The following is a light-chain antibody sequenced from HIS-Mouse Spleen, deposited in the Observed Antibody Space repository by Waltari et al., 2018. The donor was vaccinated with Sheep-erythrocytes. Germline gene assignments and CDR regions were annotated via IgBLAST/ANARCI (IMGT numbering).Light chain of an antibody. CDR2: DVS. CDR1: SSDVVGYNS. V-gene: IGLV2-14*03. CDR3: SSYTSSSTSWV. J-gene: IGLJ3*02. Sequence: QSALTQPASVSGSPGQSITISCTGTSSDVVGYNSVSCYQQHPGKAPKLMIYDVSNRPSGVSNRFSGSKSGNTASLTISGLQAEDEADYYCSSYTSSSTSWVFGGGTKLTVL.